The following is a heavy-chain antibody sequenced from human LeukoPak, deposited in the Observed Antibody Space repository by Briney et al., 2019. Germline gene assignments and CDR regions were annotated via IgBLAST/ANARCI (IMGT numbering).Heavy chain of an antibody. Sequence: ASVKVSCKASGYTFTGYYMNWVRQAPGQALEWMGWINPNSGGTNYAQKFQGRVTITRDTSISTAYMELSKLSSVDTAVNYCAKAYSSSWPGPFFDYWGQGSLVTVSS. CDR2: INPNSGGT. D-gene: IGHD6-13*01. CDR3: AKAYSSSWPGPFFDY. V-gene: IGHV1-2*02. J-gene: IGHJ4*02. CDR1: GYTFTGYY.